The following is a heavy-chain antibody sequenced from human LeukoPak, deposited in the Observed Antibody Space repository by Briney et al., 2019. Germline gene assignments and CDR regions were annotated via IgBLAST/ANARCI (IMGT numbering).Heavy chain of an antibody. J-gene: IGHJ5*02. V-gene: IGHV3-53*01. CDR1: GFTVSSNY. D-gene: IGHD6-13*01. CDR3: AKEGSIAAAGFFSS. Sequence: PGGSLRLSCAASGFTVSSNYMSWVRQAPGKGLDWVSVIYSGDSTYYADSVKGRFTISRDNSKNTLYLQMNSLRAGDTAVYYCAKEGSIAAAGFFSSWGQGTLVTVSS. CDR2: IYSGDST.